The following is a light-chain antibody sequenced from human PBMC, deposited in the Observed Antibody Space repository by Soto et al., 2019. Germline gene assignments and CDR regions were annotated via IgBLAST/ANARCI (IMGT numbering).Light chain of an antibody. V-gene: IGKV3-11*01. CDR2: DAS. J-gene: IGKJ2*01. CDR3: QQRSNWPPYT. CDR1: QRVSSY. Sequence: EIVLTQSPATLSLSPGERATLSCSASQRVSSYLAWYQQKPGQAPRLLIYDASNRATGIPARFSGSGSGTDCTLTISSLEPEDFAVYYCQQRSNWPPYTFGQGTKLEIK.